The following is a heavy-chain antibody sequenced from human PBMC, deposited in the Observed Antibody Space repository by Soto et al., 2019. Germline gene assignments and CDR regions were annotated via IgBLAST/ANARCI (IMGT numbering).Heavy chain of an antibody. V-gene: IGHV1-46*03. D-gene: IGHD3-16*01. Sequence: QVQLVQSGAEVKKPGASVKVSCKASGYTFTSYYMHWVRQAPGQGLEWMGIINPSGGSTSYAQKFQGRVTMTRDTSTSTVYMELSSLRSEYTAVYYCATGRGGGGGFDPWGQGTLVTVSS. CDR2: INPSGGST. J-gene: IGHJ5*02. CDR3: ATGRGGGGGFDP. CDR1: GYTFTSYY.